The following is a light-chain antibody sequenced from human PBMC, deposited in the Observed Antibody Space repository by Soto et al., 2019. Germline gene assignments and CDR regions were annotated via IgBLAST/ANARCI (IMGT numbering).Light chain of an antibody. CDR3: QHYNSYSEA. CDR2: TAS. J-gene: IGKJ1*01. Sequence: DIQMTQSPSALSASVGDRVTITCRASQNIKKYLNWYRQKPGKAPDLLIYTASSLQVGFPSRFSGSGSGTDFSLTITSLQPEDSATYYCQHYNSYSEAFGQGTKVDIK. V-gene: IGKV1-39*01. CDR1: QNIKKY.